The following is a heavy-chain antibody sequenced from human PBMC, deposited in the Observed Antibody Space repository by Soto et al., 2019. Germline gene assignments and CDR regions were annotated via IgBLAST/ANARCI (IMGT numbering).Heavy chain of an antibody. CDR2: INHSGST. Sequence: TSETLSLTCAVYGGSFSGYYWSWIRQPPGKGLEWIGEINHSGSTNYNPSLKSRVTISVDTSKNQFSLKLSSVTAADTAVYYCARGRDTAWVSGYYYGMDVWGQGTTVTVSS. CDR1: GGSFSGYY. V-gene: IGHV4-34*01. CDR3: ARGRDTAWVSGYYYGMDV. J-gene: IGHJ6*02. D-gene: IGHD5-18*01.